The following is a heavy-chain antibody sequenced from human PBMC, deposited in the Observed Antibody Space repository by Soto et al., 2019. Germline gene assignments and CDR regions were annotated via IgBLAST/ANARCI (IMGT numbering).Heavy chain of an antibody. CDR2: ISYDGSKE. CDR3: AKEKISTSCCNWFDP. D-gene: IGHD2-2*01. Sequence: GGSLRLSCVASGFTLSSYGMHWVRQAPGKGLEWVAVISYDGSKEYYADKVKGRLTISRDNSKNTMKMQMKSLRAEDTAVYYCAKEKISTSCCNWFDPWGQGTLVTVSS. J-gene: IGHJ5*02. CDR1: GFTLSSYG. V-gene: IGHV3-30*18.